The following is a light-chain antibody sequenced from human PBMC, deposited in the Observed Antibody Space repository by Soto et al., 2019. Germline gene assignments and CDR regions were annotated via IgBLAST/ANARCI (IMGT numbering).Light chain of an antibody. CDR2: AAS. CDR3: QQLNTLPFT. J-gene: IGKJ5*01. CDR1: QGINSH. Sequence: DIQMTQSPSTLSASVGARVTITCRASQGINSHLAWYQQGPGKAPQLMIYAASTLQSGVPSRFSSSASGTEFTLTLSGLLPEDCATYYGQQLNTLPFTVGPLTRREIK. V-gene: IGKV1-9*01.